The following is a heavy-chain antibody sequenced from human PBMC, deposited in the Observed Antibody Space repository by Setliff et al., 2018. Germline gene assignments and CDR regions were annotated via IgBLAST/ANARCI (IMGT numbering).Heavy chain of an antibody. J-gene: IGHJ4*02. CDR3: SRLVRYCSTTTCQRASGAEV. CDR2: ISGYTGNT. Sequence: ASVKVSCKASGYTFANYGVTWVRQAPGQGLEWMGWISGYTGNTNYAQKLQGRVSMTTDISTNTAYMELSNLRYDDTAIYYCSRLVRYCSTTTCQRASGAEVWGQGTLVTVSS. CDR1: GYTFANYG. V-gene: IGHV1-18*01. D-gene: IGHD2-8*01.